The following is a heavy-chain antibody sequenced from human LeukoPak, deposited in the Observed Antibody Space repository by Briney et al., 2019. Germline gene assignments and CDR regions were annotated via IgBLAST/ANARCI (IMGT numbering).Heavy chain of an antibody. V-gene: IGHV4-30-4*01. J-gene: IGHJ4*02. Sequence: SETLSLTCTVSGGSISSGDYYWGWIRQPPGKGLEWIGYIYYSGTTYYNPSLKSRVTISVDTSKNQFSLKLSSVTAADTAVYYCARSPSLQLGYCSGGSCLGYFDYWGQGTLVTVSS. D-gene: IGHD2-15*01. CDR2: IYYSGTT. CDR3: ARSPSLQLGYCSGGSCLGYFDY. CDR1: GGSISSGDYY.